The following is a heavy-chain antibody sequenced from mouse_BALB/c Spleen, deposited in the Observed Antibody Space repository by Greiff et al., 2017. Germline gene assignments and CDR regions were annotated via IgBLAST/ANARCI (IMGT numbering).Heavy chain of an antibody. CDR2: IRSKANNHAT. Sequence: EVKLMESGGGLVKPGGSLKLSCAASGFTFSSYAMSWVRQSPEKGLEWVAEIRSKANNHATYYAESVKGRFTISRDDSKSSVYLQMNSLRAEDTGIYYCTRVYYDYGFDYWGQGTTLTVSS. J-gene: IGHJ2*01. V-gene: IGHV6-6*01. D-gene: IGHD2-4*01. CDR1: GFTFSSYA. CDR3: TRVYYDYGFDY.